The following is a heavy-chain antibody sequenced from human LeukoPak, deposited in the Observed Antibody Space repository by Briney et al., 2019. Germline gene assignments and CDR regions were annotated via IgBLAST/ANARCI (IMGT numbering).Heavy chain of an antibody. V-gene: IGHV3-48*03. CDR3: TRGLVV. CDR2: ISSGGTTI. J-gene: IGHJ4*02. CDR1: GFTFSEYE. Sequence: RGSLRLSCAASGFTFSEYEMNWVRRAPGKGLEWVSDISSGGTTIFYADSVKGRFTISRDNAKNSLYLQMNSLRDEDTAIYYCTRGLVVWGQGALVTVSS. D-gene: IGHD2-2*01.